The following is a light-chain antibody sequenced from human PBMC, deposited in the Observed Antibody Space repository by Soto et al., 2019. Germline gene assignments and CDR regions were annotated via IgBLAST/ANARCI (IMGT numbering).Light chain of an antibody. J-gene: IGKJ3*01. V-gene: IGKV3-11*01. CDR3: QQRSNWLFT. CDR2: DAS. Sequence: EIVLTQSPATLSLSPGERATLSCRASQSVRNYFAWYQQKPGQAPSLLIYDASNRATGIPARFSGSGSGTDFTLTISSLEPEDFAVYYCQQRSNWLFTFGPGTKVDIK. CDR1: QSVRNY.